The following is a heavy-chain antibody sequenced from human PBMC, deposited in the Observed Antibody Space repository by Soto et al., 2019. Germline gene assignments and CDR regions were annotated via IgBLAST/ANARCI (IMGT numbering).Heavy chain of an antibody. J-gene: IGHJ4*02. V-gene: IGHV1-18*01. CDR3: ARDIGYCTNGVCYLFDY. Sequence: ASLKLSCKASGYPFTSYVISWVRQTPGQGFEWMGWISAYNGNTNYAQKLQGRVTMTTDTSTSTAYMELRSLRSDDTAVYYCARDIGYCTNGVCYLFDYWGQGTLVTVSS. D-gene: IGHD2-8*01. CDR2: ISAYNGNT. CDR1: GYPFTSYV.